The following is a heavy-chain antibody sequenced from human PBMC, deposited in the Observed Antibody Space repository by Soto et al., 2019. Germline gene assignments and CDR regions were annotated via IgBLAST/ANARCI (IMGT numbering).Heavy chain of an antibody. CDR3: XLATFDYGTSFSSWFDP. J-gene: IGHJ5*02. CDR1: GYSFTIYW. V-gene: IGHV5-51*01. D-gene: IGHD6-6*01. CDR2: IYPGDSDT. Sequence: GESLKISCKGSGYSFTIYWIGWVRQMPGKGLEWMGIIYPGDSDTRYSPSFQGQVTISADKSITTAYVQWSSLKASDTAMYYCXLATFDYGTSFSSWFDPWGQGTLVTVSS.